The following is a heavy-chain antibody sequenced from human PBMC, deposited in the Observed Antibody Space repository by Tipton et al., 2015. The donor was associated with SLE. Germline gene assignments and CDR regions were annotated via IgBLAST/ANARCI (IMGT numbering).Heavy chain of an antibody. Sequence: TLSLTCTVSGDSLGGSYWSWIRQSPGKGLEWIGYISYSGSTNYNPSLKGRVSTSVDTSKNQLSLKLTSVTAEDTAVYYCARDMGGPFDNWGQGNLVTVSS. CDR2: ISYSGST. CDR1: GDSLGGSY. CDR3: ARDMGGPFDN. D-gene: IGHD3-16*01. V-gene: IGHV4-59*01. J-gene: IGHJ4*02.